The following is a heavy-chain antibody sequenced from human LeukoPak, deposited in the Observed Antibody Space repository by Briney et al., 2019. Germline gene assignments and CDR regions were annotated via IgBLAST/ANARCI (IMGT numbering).Heavy chain of an antibody. Sequence: PSETLSLTCTVSGGSISSFYWSCLRQPAGKGRVWIGRIYTSGSTNYNPSLKSRVTMSVDTSKNQFSLKLSSVTAADTAVYYCARDSGTTGAFDIWGQGTMVTVSS. D-gene: IGHD1-14*01. CDR2: IYTSGST. CDR3: ARDSGTTGAFDI. V-gene: IGHV4-4*07. CDR1: GGSISSFY. J-gene: IGHJ3*02.